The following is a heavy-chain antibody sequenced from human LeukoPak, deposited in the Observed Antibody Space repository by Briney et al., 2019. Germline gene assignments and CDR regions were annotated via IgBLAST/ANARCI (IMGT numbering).Heavy chain of an antibody. Sequence: PGRSLRLSCAASGSTFSSYGMHWVRQAPGKGLEWVAVISYDGSNKYYADSVKGRFTISRDNSKNTLYLQMNSLRAEDTAVYYCAKDRYDILTGYYKARAYYYYYGMDVWGQGTTVTVSS. D-gene: IGHD3-9*01. J-gene: IGHJ6*02. CDR3: AKDRYDILTGYYKARAYYYYYGMDV. CDR2: ISYDGSNK. CDR1: GSTFSSYG. V-gene: IGHV3-30*18.